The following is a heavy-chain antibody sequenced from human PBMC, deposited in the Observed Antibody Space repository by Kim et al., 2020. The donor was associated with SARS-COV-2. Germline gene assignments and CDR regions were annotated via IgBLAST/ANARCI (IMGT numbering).Heavy chain of an antibody. J-gene: IGHJ3*02. CDR1: GGSISSYY. Sequence: SETLSLTCTVSGGSISSYYWSWIRQPPGKGLEWIGYIYYSGSTNYNPSLKSRVTISVDTSKNQFSLKLSSVTAADTAVYYCARVRAMVRGVPDAFDIWGQGTMVTVSS. CDR2: IYYSGST. V-gene: IGHV4-59*13. CDR3: ARVRAMVRGVPDAFDI. D-gene: IGHD3-10*01.